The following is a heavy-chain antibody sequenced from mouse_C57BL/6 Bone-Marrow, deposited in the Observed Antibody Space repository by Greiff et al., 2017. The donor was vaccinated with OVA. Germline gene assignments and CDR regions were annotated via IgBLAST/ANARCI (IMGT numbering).Heavy chain of an antibody. CDR2: IFPGSGST. D-gene: IGHD1-1*01. CDR1: GYTFTDYY. V-gene: IGHV1-75*01. Sequence: QVQLQQSGPELVKPGASVKISCKASGYTFTDYYINWVKQRPGQGLEWIGWIFPGSGSTYYNEKFKGKATLTVDKSSSTAYMLLSSLTFEDSAVYFCARETNYYGSSYAWFAYWGQGTLVTVSA. CDR3: ARETNYYGSSYAWFAY. J-gene: IGHJ3*01.